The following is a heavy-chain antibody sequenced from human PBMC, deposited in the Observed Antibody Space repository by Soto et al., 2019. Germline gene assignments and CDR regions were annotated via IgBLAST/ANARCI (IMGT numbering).Heavy chain of an antibody. V-gene: IGHV4-39*02. CDR3: ARLVVVAPVANA. Sequence: QLKLQESGPGLVKPSETLSLTCSVSGGSISYNSYYWGWIRQPPGKGLGWGGGIFYTGTTYYSQSLKDRVTMSVDTSKNSFSLNLTSVTAADTAVYFCARLVVVAPVANAWGQGTLVTVSS. D-gene: IGHD2-2*01. J-gene: IGHJ5*02. CDR2: IFYTGTT. CDR1: GGSISYNSYY.